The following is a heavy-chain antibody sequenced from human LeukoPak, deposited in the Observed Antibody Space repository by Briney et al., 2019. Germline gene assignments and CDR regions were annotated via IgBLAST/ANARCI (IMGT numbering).Heavy chain of an antibody. CDR2: ISTYNGDT. V-gene: IGHV1-18*01. J-gene: IGHJ4*02. CDR3: ARVGLGGTMVRGVIITYHYFDY. D-gene: IGHD3-10*01. Sequence: ASVKVSCKASGYTFPNYGISWVRQAPGQGLEWMRWISTYNGDTNYAQKLQGRVTMTTDTSTNTAYMELRSLRSDDTAAYYCARVGLGGTMVRGVIITYHYFDYWGQGTLVTVSS. CDR1: GYTFPNYG.